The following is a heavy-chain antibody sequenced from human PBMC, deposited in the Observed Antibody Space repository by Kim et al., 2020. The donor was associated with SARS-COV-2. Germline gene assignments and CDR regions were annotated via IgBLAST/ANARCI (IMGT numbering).Heavy chain of an antibody. D-gene: IGHD4-17*01. V-gene: IGHV4-39*01. CDR1: GGSISSSSYY. CDR3: ARGVIYGGKDYYYGMDV. Sequence: SETLSLTCTVSGGSISSSSYYWGWIRQPPGKGLGWIGSIYYSGSTYYNPSLKSRVTISVDTSKNQFSLKLSSVTAADTAVYYCARGVIYGGKDYYYGMDVWGQGTTVTVSS. J-gene: IGHJ6*02. CDR2: IYYSGST.